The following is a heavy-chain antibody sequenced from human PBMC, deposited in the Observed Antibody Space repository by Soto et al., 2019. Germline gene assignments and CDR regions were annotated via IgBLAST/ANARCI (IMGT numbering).Heavy chain of an antibody. J-gene: IGHJ4*02. CDR3: ARLRLYYDILTGYYNGHFDY. V-gene: IGHV4-34*01. D-gene: IGHD3-9*01. CDR1: GGSFSGYY. CDR2: INHSGST. Sequence: QVQLQQWGAGLLKPSETLSLTCAVYGGSFSGYYWSWIRQPPGKGLEWIGEINHSGSTNYNPSLKSRVTISVDTSKNQFSLKLSSVTAADTAVYYWARLRLYYDILTGYYNGHFDYWGQGTLVTVSS.